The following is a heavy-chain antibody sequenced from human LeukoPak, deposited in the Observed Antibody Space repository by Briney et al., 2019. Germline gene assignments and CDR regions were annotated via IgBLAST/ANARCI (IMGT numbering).Heavy chain of an antibody. Sequence: GGSLRLSCAASGFTFSDYYMSWIRQAPGKGLEWVSYISSSGSTIYYADSVKGRFTISRDNAKHSLYLQMNSLRAEDTAVYYCARAPTRGRDAFDIWGQGTMVTVSS. CDR3: ARAPTRGRDAFDI. CDR1: GFTFSDYY. D-gene: IGHD3-10*01. J-gene: IGHJ3*02. V-gene: IGHV3-11*01. CDR2: ISSSGSTI.